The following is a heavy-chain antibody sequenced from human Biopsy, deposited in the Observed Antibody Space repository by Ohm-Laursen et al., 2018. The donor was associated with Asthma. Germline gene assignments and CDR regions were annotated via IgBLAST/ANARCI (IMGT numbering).Heavy chain of an antibody. J-gene: IGHJ4*02. CDR1: GYSLTDLS. D-gene: IGHD4-17*01. V-gene: IGHV1-24*01. CDR2: HDHEEGGT. Sequence: ASVKVSCKLSGYSLTDLSMHWVRQAPGQGLEWMGGHDHEEGGTVNARRFQGRVTMIEDTSTDTAYMELSSLSSDDTAVYYCASDFPKDYVRYNFQFWGQGTLVTVSS. CDR3: ASDFPKDYVRYNFQF.